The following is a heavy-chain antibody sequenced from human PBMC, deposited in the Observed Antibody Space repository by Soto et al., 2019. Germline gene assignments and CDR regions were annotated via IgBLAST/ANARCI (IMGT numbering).Heavy chain of an antibody. D-gene: IGHD1-1*01. CDR2: ISAHNDNT. J-gene: IGHJ4*02. CDR1: GYTFTSYG. V-gene: IGHV1-18*01. Sequence: QVNLVQSGAEVRKPGASVKVSCKGSGYTFTSYGIAWGRQAPGQGLEWMGWISAHNDNTNYAQKVQGRVTETRDTSTSTAYMELRNLRSDDTAVYYCARGRYGDYWGQGALVTVSS. CDR3: ARGRYGDY.